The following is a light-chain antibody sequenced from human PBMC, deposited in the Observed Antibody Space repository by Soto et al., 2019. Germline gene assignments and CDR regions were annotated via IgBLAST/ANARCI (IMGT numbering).Light chain of an antibody. CDR3: EYYGTSIT. CDR2: GTS. CDR1: QSISNNH. Sequence: IVFTQSPGTLCLSPGERVTLSCRASQSISNNHLAWYQQKPGQAPRLLIHGTSNRATGIPDRFSGSGSGTDFTLTFSRLEPEDFAVYYCEYYGTSITFGGGTKVDIK. V-gene: IGKV3-20*01. J-gene: IGKJ4*01.